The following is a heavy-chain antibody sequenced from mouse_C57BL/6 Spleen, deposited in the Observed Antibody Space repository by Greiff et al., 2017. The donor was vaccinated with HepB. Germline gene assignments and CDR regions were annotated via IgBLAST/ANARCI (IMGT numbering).Heavy chain of an antibody. V-gene: IGHV1-64*01. CDR3: ARSRVYYDYDGGYFDV. D-gene: IGHD2-4*01. J-gene: IGHJ1*03. CDR2: IHPNSGST. CDR1: GCTFTSYW. Sequence: VQLQQPGAELVKPGASVKLSCKASGCTFTSYWMHWVKQRPGQGLEWIGMIHPNSGSTNYNEKFKSKATLTVDKSSSTAYMQLSSLTSEDSAVYYCARSRVYYDYDGGYFDVWGTGTTVTVSS.